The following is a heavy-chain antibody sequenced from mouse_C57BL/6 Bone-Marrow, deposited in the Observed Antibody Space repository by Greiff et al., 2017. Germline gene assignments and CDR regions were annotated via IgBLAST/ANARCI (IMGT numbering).Heavy chain of an antibody. CDR2: FHPYNDDT. D-gene: IGHD1-1*01. Sequence: QVQLQQSGAELVKPGASVKMSCKASGYTFTTYPIEWMKQNHGKSLEWIGNFHPYNDDTKYNEKFKGKATLPVEKSSITAYLELSRLTSDDSAVYYCARPYYCGSRDCFFDVWGTGTTVTVSS. CDR3: ARPYYCGSRDCFFDV. CDR1: GYTFTTYP. J-gene: IGHJ1*03. V-gene: IGHV1-47*01.